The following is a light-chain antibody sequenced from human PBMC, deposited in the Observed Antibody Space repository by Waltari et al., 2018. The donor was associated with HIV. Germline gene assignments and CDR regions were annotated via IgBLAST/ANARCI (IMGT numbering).Light chain of an antibody. J-gene: IGLJ3*02. CDR1: TWLVTSGPY. CDR2: GIS. V-gene: IGLV7-46*01. CDR3: LLSYSGARV. Sequence: QAVMTQEPSLAVSPGGPGTLTCGSSTWLVTSGPYPYWIQQKPGQAPRELICGISNKHSRSAARFARSPLGAKAPLNLPGEQPEDEAEYYCLLSYSGARVFGEGTKRTVL.